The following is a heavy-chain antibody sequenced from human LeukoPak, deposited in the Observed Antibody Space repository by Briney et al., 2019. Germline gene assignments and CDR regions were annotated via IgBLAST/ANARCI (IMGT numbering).Heavy chain of an antibody. D-gene: IGHD2-21*02. CDR2: INPNSGGT. CDR1: GYTFTGYY. J-gene: IGHJ4*02. Sequence: GASVKVSCTASGYTFTGYYMHWVRQAPGQGLEWMGWINPNSGGTNYAQKFQGRVTMTRDTSISTAYMELSRLRSDDTAVYYCARARHIVVVTAILGYWGQGTLVTVSS. CDR3: ARARHIVVVTAILGY. V-gene: IGHV1-2*02.